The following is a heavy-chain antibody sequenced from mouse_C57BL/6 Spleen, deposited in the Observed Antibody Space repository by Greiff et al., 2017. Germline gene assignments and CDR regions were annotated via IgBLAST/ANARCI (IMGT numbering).Heavy chain of an antibody. CDR1: GYSITSGYY. CDR3: ARGGWFLRRELYYFDY. D-gene: IGHD2-3*01. Sequence: DVQLQESGPGLVKPSQSLSLTCSVTGYSITSGYYWNWIRQFPGNKLEWMGYISYDGSNNYNPSLKNRISITRDTSKNQFFLKLNSVTTEDTATYYCARGGWFLRRELYYFDYWGQGTTLTVSS. V-gene: IGHV3-6*01. CDR2: ISYDGSN. J-gene: IGHJ2*01.